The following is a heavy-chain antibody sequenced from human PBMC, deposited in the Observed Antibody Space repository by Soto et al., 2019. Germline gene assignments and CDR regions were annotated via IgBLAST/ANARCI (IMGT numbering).Heavy chain of an antibody. CDR3: ARAGTTVISVYAFAI. Sequence: GGSLRLSCAASGFTFSSYWMSWVRQAPGKGLEWVANINQDGSEKYYVDSVKGRFTISRDNAKNSLYLQMNSLRAEDTAVYYCARAGTTVISVYAFAIWGQGTMVTVSS. V-gene: IGHV3-7*02. D-gene: IGHD4-17*01. CDR2: INQDGSEK. J-gene: IGHJ3*02. CDR1: GFTFSSYW.